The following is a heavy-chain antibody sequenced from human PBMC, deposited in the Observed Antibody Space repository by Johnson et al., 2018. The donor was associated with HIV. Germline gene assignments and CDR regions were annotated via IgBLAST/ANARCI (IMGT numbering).Heavy chain of an antibody. CDR1: GITFSNAW. D-gene: IGHD6-13*01. J-gene: IGHJ3*02. Sequence: VQLVESGGGLVKPGGSLRLSCAGSGITFSNAWMNWVRQTPGRGLEWVGRIQSKTDGGTTDYAAPVKGRLTISRDDSKNTLFLRMNSLKTDDTAVYYCTTGRYSSSADAFDIWGQGTMVTVSS. CDR3: TTGRYSSSADAFDI. V-gene: IGHV3-15*01. CDR2: IQSKTDGGTT.